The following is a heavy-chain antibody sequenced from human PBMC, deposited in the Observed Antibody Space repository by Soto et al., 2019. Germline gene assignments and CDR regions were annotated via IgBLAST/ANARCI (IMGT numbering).Heavy chain of an antibody. CDR3: AREDTTAAGRWEGYYYGMDV. CDR1: GFTFSSYW. D-gene: IGHD6-13*01. J-gene: IGHJ6*02. CDR2: INSDGSST. V-gene: IGHV3-74*01. Sequence: PGGSLRLSCAASGFTFSSYWMHWVRQAPGKGLVWVSRINSDGSSTSYADSVKGRFTISRDNSKNTLYLQMNSLRAEDTAVYYCAREDTTAAGRWEGYYYGMDVWGQGTTVTVSS.